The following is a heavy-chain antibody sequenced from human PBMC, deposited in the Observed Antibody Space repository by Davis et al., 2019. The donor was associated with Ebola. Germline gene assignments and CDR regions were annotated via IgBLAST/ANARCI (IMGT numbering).Heavy chain of an antibody. V-gene: IGHV1-69*06. CDR1: GDTFSTYI. CDR3: ARGRRLYSATGGDWFDP. CDR2: IIPMFCTT. Sequence: SVKVSCKASGDTFSTYIISWVRQAPGQGLEWMGGIIPMFCTTDYAQKFQGRVTITADKSTTTAYMELSSLRYEDTAMYYCARGRRLYSATGGDWFDPWGQGTLVTVSS. J-gene: IGHJ5*02. D-gene: IGHD5-12*01.